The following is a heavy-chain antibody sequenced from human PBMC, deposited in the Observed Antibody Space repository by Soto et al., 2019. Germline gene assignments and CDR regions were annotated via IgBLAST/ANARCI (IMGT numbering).Heavy chain of an antibody. J-gene: IGHJ5*02. D-gene: IGHD6-6*01. V-gene: IGHV4-59*01. CDR3: ARVEEYSSSSGWFDP. CDR1: GGSISSYY. Sequence: SETLSLTCTVSGGSISSYYWSWIRQPPGKGLEWIGYIYYSGSTNYNPSLKSRVTISVDTSKNQFSLKLSSVTAADTAVYYCARVEEYSSSSGWFDPWGQGTLVTVSS. CDR2: IYYSGST.